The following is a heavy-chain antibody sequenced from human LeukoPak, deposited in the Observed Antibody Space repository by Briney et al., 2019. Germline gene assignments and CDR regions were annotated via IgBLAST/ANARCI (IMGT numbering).Heavy chain of an antibody. D-gene: IGHD2/OR15-2a*01. Sequence: GGSLRLSCVVSGFTFSSYGMHWVRQAPGKGLEWVSGISWNNGSIGSADSVKGRFTISRDNAKNSLYLQMNSLRAEDTALYYCAKGGIHRGYYFYYMDVWGKGTTVTISS. CDR3: AKGGIHRGYYFYYMDV. V-gene: IGHV3-9*01. CDR2: ISWNNGSI. CDR1: GFTFSSYG. J-gene: IGHJ6*03.